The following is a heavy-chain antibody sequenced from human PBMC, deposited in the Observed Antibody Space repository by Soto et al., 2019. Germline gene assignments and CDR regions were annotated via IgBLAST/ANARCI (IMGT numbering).Heavy chain of an antibody. CDR1: GGSISSGAYY. CDR2: IYNSGSP. D-gene: IGHD3-3*01. CDR3: ARWWSGSRPAFAL. V-gene: IGHV4-31*01. Sequence: QVQLQESGPGLVKPSQTLSLTCTVSGGSISSGAYYWSWIRQPPGKGLEWIGYIYNSGSPYYHPSLKTMVITFVHPCTQTYSLALSLVTAAPTASHDCARWWSGSRPAFALWGQGTLVTVSS. J-gene: IGHJ5*02.